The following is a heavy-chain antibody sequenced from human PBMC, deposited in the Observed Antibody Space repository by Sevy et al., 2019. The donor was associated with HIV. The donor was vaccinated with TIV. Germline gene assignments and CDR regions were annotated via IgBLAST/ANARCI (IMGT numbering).Heavy chain of an antibody. CDR2: ISYSGTNK. CDR3: ARVAVEYCTDDCYHRFDY. J-gene: IGHJ4*02. V-gene: IGHV3-30-3*01. CDR1: GVTFTHYA. D-gene: IGHD2-21*02. Sequence: GGSLRLSCAASGVTFTHYAIHWVRQAPGKGLEWVALISYSGTNKYYADSVKGRFTISRDDSKNTAYLQMNNLRTDDTAVYYCARVAVEYCTDDCYHRFDYWGQGTQVTVSS.